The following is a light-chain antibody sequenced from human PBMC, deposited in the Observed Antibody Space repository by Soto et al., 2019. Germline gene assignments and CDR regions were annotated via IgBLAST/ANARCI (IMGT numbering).Light chain of an antibody. CDR3: ATWDDRLQGLV. V-gene: IGLV1-44*01. Sequence: QAVVTQPPSASGTPGQRVTISCSGSSSNIGSDTVNWYQQVPGTAPKLLIYGNNQRPSGVPDRFSGYKSGTSASLAIRGLQSEDEADYFCATWDDRLQGLVFGGGTKLTVL. CDR2: GNN. J-gene: IGLJ2*01. CDR1: SSNIGSDT.